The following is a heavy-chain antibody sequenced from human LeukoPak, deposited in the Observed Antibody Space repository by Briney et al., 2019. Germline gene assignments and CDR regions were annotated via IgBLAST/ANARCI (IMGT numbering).Heavy chain of an antibody. CDR2: INPSAGST. CDR3: ASRVTANSVFDY. CDR1: GGTFSSYA. J-gene: IGHJ4*02. D-gene: IGHD2-21*02. V-gene: IGHV1-46*01. Sequence: ASVKVSCKASGGTFSSYAISWVRQAPGQGLEWMGIINPSAGSTTFAQDFQGRVTMTRDMSTSTVYMELSSLRSEDTAIYYCASRVTANSVFDYWGQGTLVTVSS.